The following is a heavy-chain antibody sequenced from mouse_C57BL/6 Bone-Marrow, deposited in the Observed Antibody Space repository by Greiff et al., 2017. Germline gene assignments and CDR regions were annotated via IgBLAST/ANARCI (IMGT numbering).Heavy chain of an antibody. CDR3: ARRCYYGSPFAY. V-gene: IGHV1-81*01. Sequence: QVQLKQSGAELARPGASVKLSCKASGYTFTSYGISWVKQRTGQGLEWIGEIYPRSGNTYYNEKFKGKATLTADKSSSTAYMELRSLTSEDSAVYFCARRCYYGSPFAYWGQGTLVTVSA. D-gene: IGHD1-1*01. CDR1: GYTFTSYG. J-gene: IGHJ3*01. CDR2: IYPRSGNT.